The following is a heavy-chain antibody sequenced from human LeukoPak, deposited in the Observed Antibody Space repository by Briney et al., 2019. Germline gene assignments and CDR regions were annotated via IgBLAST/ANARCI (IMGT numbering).Heavy chain of an antibody. Sequence: GGSLRLSCAASGFTVSSNYMSWVRQAPGKGLEWVSVIYSGGSTYYADSVKGRFTISRDNSKNTLYLQMNSLRAEDTAVYYCARDSTVTTSRLFYYYGMDVWGQGTTVPVSS. CDR2: IYSGGST. CDR1: GFTVSSNY. D-gene: IGHD4-11*01. V-gene: IGHV3-66*01. J-gene: IGHJ6*02. CDR3: ARDSTVTTSRLFYYYGMDV.